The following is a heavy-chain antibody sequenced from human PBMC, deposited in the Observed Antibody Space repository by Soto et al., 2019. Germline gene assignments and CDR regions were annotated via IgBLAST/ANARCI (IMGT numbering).Heavy chain of an antibody. CDR2: INAGNGNT. V-gene: IGHV1-3*01. CDR3: ARDLSTASYYNY. Sequence: GASVKVSCKASGYTFTSYAMHWVRQAPGQRLEWMGWINAGNGNTKYSQKFQGRVTITRDTSASTAYMELWSLRSDDTAVYYCARDLSTASYYNYWGQGTLVTVSS. J-gene: IGHJ4*02. D-gene: IGHD1-26*01. CDR1: GYTFTSYA.